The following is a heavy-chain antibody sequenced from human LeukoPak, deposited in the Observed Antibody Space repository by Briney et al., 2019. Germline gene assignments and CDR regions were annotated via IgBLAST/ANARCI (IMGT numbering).Heavy chain of an antibody. CDR1: GFTVSSSH. Sequence: GGSLRLSCAASGFTVSSSHMTWVRQTPGKGLVWVSVTYSGGNTDYADSVKGRFTISRDNSRNTLYLQMSSLRVEDTAIYYCARGRDYFPIDYWGQGAFVIVSS. V-gene: IGHV3-53*01. D-gene: IGHD2/OR15-2a*01. CDR3: ARGRDYFPIDY. J-gene: IGHJ4*02. CDR2: TYSGGNT.